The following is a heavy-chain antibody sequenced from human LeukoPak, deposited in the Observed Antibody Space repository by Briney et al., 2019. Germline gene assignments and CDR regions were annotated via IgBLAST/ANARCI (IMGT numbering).Heavy chain of an antibody. J-gene: IGHJ5*02. CDR2: INPNSGST. CDR1: GYRFTGYY. V-gene: IGHV1-2*02. D-gene: IGHD2/OR15-2a*01. Sequence: GGSLKVSCKASGYRFTGYYIHWVRQAPGQGLEWMGWINPNSGSTQYDQKFQGRVTMTRDTSISTAYMELTSLRSDDTAVYYCGRERDFPGCCAHLDPWGQGTLVPVLS. CDR3: GRERDFPGCCAHLDP.